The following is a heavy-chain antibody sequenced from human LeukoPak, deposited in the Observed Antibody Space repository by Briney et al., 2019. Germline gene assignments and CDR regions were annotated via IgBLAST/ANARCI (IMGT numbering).Heavy chain of an antibody. D-gene: IGHD2-2*01. CDR2: IYYNSQWYS. J-gene: IGHJ4*02. CDR1: GDSVSRNNIA. Sequence: SQTLSLTCAISGDSVSRNNIAWNWIRQSRSRGLEWLGRIYYNSQWYSDYAVSVRSRITINPDTSKNQFSLQLNSVTPEDTAVYYCARGRDVVVVPAADFDYWGQGILVTVSS. V-gene: IGHV6-1*01. CDR3: ARGRDVVVVPAADFDY.